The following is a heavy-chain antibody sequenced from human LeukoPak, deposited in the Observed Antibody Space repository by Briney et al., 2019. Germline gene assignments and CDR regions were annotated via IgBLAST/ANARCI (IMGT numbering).Heavy chain of an antibody. V-gene: IGHV1-69*05. CDR1: VGTFSSYA. D-gene: IGHD3-3*01. CDR2: IIPIFGTA. Sequence: GASVNLSCKSSVGTFSSYAISWVPQAPGQGLEWVGGIIPIFGTANYTQKLQGRVTMTTDTSTSTAYMELRSLRSDDTAVYYCARDAARYYDFWSGYYPRFDYWGQGTLVTVSS. CDR3: ARDAARYYDFWSGYYPRFDY. J-gene: IGHJ4*02.